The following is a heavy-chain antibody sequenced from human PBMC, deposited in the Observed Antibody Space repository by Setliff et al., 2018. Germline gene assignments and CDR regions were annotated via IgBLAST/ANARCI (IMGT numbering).Heavy chain of an antibody. CDR2: INAGNGNT. Sequence: GASVKVSCKASGYTFTSYAMHWVRQAPGQRLEWMGWINAGNGNTKYSQKFQGRVTMTTDTSTSTAYMELRSLRSDDTAVYYCARSYTVTTLDYWGQGTLVTVSS. CDR3: ARSYTVTTLDY. CDR1: GYTFTSYA. D-gene: IGHD4-4*01. V-gene: IGHV1-3*01. J-gene: IGHJ4*02.